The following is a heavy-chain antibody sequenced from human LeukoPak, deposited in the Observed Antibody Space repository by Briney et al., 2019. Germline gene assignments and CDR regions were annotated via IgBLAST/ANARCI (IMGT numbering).Heavy chain of an antibody. CDR2: ISSSGSTI. D-gene: IGHD2-8*01. Sequence: GGSLRLTCAASGFTFSSYEMNWVRQAPGKGLEWVSYISSSGSTIYYADSVKGRFTISRDNAKNSLYLQMNSLRAEDTAVYYCARDRMGFDYWGQGTLVTVSS. J-gene: IGHJ4*02. CDR3: ARDRMGFDY. CDR1: GFTFSSYE. V-gene: IGHV3-48*03.